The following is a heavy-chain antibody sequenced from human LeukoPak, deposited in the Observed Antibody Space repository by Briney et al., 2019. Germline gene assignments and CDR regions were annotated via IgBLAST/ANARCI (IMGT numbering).Heavy chain of an antibody. D-gene: IGHD3-22*01. CDR1: GDSINSLDL. CDR3: AGLVGRYSSGLYYYYFDY. CDR2: MYLSGTT. Sequence: TSETLSLTCAVSGDSINSLDLWSWVRQPPGKGLEWIGEMYLSGTTHSNPSVKSRVTISIDKSKNQFFLNLSSVTAADTAVYYCAGLVGRYSSGLYYYYFDYWGQGTLVTVSS. J-gene: IGHJ4*02. V-gene: IGHV4-4*02.